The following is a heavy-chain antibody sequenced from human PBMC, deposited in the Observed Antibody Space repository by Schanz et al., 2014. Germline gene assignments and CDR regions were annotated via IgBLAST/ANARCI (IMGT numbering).Heavy chain of an antibody. J-gene: IGHJ6*02. V-gene: IGHV3-23*01. CDR1: GFTFSSYA. Sequence: EGQLLESGGGLIQPGGSLRLSCAASGFTFSSYAMSWVRQAPGKGLEWVSTISASGGSIYYADSVKGRFTISRDNSKNILYLQMNSLRAEDTAVYYCAKARRKSNCSGGRCFHYSYYGMDVWGQGTTVTVSS. CDR3: AKARRKSNCSGGRCFHYSYYGMDV. CDR2: ISASGGSI. D-gene: IGHD2-15*01.